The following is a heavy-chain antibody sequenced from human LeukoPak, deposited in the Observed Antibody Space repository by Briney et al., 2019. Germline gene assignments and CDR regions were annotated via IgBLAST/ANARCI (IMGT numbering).Heavy chain of an antibody. CDR1: GFTFSKAW. CDR3: TTVGYCSGGSCAGFDI. V-gene: IGHV3-15*01. CDR2: IKSKIDGGTT. D-gene: IGHD2-15*01. Sequence: GRSLRLSCAASGFTFSKAWMSWVRQAPGKGLEWVGRIKSKIDGGTTDYAAPVKGRFTISRDDSKNTVYLQMNSLKAEDTAVYYCTTVGYCSGGSCAGFDIWGQGTMVTVSS. J-gene: IGHJ3*02.